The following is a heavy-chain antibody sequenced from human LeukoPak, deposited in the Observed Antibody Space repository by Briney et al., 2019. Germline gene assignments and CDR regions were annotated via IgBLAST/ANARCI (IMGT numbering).Heavy chain of an antibody. CDR2: INPSGGST. J-gene: IGHJ4*02. CDR1: GYIFTSYQ. V-gene: IGHV1-46*01. D-gene: IGHD3-22*01. CDR3: ARDYSTSFSVDSSGYFPDY. Sequence: GASVKVSCKASGYIFTSYQMHWVRQAPGQGLEWMGIINPSGGSTSYAQKFQGRVTMTRDTSTSTVYMELSSLRSEDTAVYYCARDYSTSFSVDSSGYFPDYWGQGTLVTVSS.